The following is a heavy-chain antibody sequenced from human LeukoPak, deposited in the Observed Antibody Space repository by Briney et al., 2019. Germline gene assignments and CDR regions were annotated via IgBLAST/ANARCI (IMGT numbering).Heavy chain of an antibody. V-gene: IGHV3-30*04. CDR1: GFTFSSYA. Sequence: PGGSLRLSCAASGFTFSSYAMHWVRQAPGKGLGWVAVISYDGSNKYYADSVKGRFTISRDNSKNTLYLQMNSLRAEDTAVYYCAIGDGGTLDYWGQGTLVTVSS. CDR2: ISYDGSNK. CDR3: AIGDGGTLDY. J-gene: IGHJ4*02. D-gene: IGHD2-15*01.